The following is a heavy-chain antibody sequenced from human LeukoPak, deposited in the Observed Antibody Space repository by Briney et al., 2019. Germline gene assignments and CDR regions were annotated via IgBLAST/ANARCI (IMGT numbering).Heavy chain of an antibody. D-gene: IGHD3-10*01. CDR1: GGSISSSSYH. Sequence: SETLSLTCTVSGGSISSSSYHWSWIRQPPGKGLEWIGEINHSGSTNYNPSLKSRVTISVDTSKNQFSLKLSSVTAADTAVYYCARPYGYYYYYMDVWGKGTTVTVSS. CDR3: ARPYGYYYYYMDV. V-gene: IGHV4-39*07. CDR2: INHSGST. J-gene: IGHJ6*03.